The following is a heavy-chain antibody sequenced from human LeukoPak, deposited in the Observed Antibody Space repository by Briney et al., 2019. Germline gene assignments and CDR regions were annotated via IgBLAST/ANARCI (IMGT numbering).Heavy chain of an antibody. V-gene: IGHV3-23*01. CDR2: ISGGST. CDR1: GFTFSSYA. D-gene: IGHD3-10*01. CDR3: AKDLYYGSGSYFDY. Sequence: PGGSLRLSCAASGFTFSSYAMSWVRQAPGKGLEWVSAISGGSTYYADSVKGRFTISRDNSKNTLYLQMNSLRAEDTAVYYCAKDLYYGSGSYFDYWGQGTLVTVSS. J-gene: IGHJ4*02.